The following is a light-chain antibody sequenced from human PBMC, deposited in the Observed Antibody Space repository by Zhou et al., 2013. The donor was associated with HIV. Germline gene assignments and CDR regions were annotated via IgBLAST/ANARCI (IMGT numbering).Light chain of an antibody. CDR3: QQYGSSPIT. V-gene: IGKV3-20*01. J-gene: IGKJ5*01. CDR2: GAS. Sequence: DIVMTQSPATLSVSLGERVTLSCRASQNLDTTLAWYQQKPGQAPRLLIYGASSRATGIPDRFSGSGSGTDFTLTISRLEPEDFAVYYCQQYGSSPITFGQGTRLEIK. CDR1: QNLDTT.